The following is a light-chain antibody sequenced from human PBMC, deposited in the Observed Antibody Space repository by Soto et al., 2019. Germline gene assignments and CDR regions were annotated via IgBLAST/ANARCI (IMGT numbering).Light chain of an antibody. CDR1: QSVSSN. CDR3: QQRSNWPLT. Sequence: EIVLTQSVATLSLSPGERATLSCRASQSVSSNLAWYQQKPGQAPRLLIYDASNRATGIPVRFSGCGSGTDFTLTISSLEPEDFAVYYCQQRSNWPLTFGGGTKVEIK. CDR2: DAS. J-gene: IGKJ4*01. V-gene: IGKV3-11*01.